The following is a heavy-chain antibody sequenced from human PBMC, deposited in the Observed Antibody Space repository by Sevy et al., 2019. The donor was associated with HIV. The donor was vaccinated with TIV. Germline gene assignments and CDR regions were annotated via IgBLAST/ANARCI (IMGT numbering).Heavy chain of an antibody. J-gene: IGHJ3*02. CDR1: GFTFSSYS. D-gene: IGHD3-3*01. CDR3: ARDAREGSGYFHDGFDM. Sequence: GGSLRLSCAASGFTFSSYSMNWVRQAPGKGLEWASSISSRSNYIYYADSVKRRLTISRDNAKNSLYLQMNSLRAEDTAIYSCARDAREGSGYFHDGFDMWGQGTMVTVSS. CDR2: ISSRSNYI. V-gene: IGHV3-21*01.